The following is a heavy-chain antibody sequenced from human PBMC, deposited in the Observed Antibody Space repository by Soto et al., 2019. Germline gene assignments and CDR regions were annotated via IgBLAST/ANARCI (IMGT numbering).Heavy chain of an antibody. D-gene: IGHD3-22*01. CDR3: ARWGVYYYDRRGYDRYYFDY. V-gene: IGHV3-30-3*01. J-gene: IGHJ4*02. CDR2: ISYDGSNK. Sequence: QVQLVESGGGVVQPGRSLRLSCAASGFTFSSYAMHWVRQAPGTGLEWVAVISYDGSNKYYADSVKGRFTTSRDKSKNTLYLQRNSLRAEDTAVYYCARWGVYYYDRRGYDRYYFDYWGQGTLVTVSS. CDR1: GFTFSSYA.